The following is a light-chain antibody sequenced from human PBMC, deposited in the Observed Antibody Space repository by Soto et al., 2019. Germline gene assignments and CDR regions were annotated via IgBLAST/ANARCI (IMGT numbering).Light chain of an antibody. CDR2: GNN. Sequence: QSVLTQPPSVSGAPGQRVSISCTGSSSNIGAGYDVHWYQQFPGTAPKLLVYGNNNRPSGVPDRFSGSKSGTSASLAITGLQAEDEADYYCQSYGSSLSGYVFGTGTKLTVL. CDR1: SSNIGAGYD. V-gene: IGLV1-40*01. J-gene: IGLJ1*01. CDR3: QSYGSSLSGYV.